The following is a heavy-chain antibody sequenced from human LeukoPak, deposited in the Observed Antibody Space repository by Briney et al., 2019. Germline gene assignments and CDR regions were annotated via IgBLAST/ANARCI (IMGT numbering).Heavy chain of an antibody. CDR1: GGSISSSSYY. J-gene: IGHJ3*02. CDR3: ARERDSIGHDAFDI. CDR2: IYYSGST. V-gene: IGHV4-39*02. D-gene: IGHD3-22*01. Sequence: PSETLSLTCTVSGGSISSSSYYWGWIRQPPGKGLEWIGSIYYSGSTYYNPSLKSRVTISVDTSKNQFSLKLSSVTAADTAVFYCARERDSIGHDAFDIWGQGTLVTVSS.